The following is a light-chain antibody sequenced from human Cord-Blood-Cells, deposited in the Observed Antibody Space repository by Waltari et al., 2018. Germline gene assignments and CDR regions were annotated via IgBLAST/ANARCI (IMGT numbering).Light chain of an antibody. CDR1: QSVSCIY. Sequence: EIVLTQSPGTLSLSPGERATLSCKASQSVSCIYLAWYQQKPGQAPKLLIYGASSRATGIPDRFSGSGSVTDFTLTISRLETEDFAVYYYKQYGSSRTFGQGTKLEIK. V-gene: IGKV3-20*01. J-gene: IGKJ2*01. CDR3: KQYGSSRT. CDR2: GAS.